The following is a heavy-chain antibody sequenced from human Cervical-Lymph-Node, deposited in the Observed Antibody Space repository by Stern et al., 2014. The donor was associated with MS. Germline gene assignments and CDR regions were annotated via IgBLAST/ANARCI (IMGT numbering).Heavy chain of an antibody. CDR2: ISAYNGNT. V-gene: IGHV1-18*01. D-gene: IGHD2-15*01. J-gene: IGHJ4*02. CDR3: AREGYSSSPSMPTALTYSDY. Sequence: VQLVESGAEVKEPGASVKVSCKASGYTFTNYGISWVRQAPGQGLEWMGWISAYNGNTNYAQKFQGRVTMTTDASTTTAYMEVRSLRSDDTAVYYCAREGYSSSPSMPTALTYSDYWGQGTLVIVSS. CDR1: GYTFTNYG.